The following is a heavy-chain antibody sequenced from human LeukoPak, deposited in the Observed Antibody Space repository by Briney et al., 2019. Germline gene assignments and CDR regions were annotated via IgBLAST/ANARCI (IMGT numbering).Heavy chain of an antibody. CDR1: GFTFSNYA. V-gene: IGHV3-23*01. CDR2: IYVSAGSA. CDR3: AKDYSSAY. D-gene: IGHD3-22*01. Sequence: GGSLRLSCAASGFTFSNYAMSWVRQAPGKGLEWVSGIYVSAGSAYYADSVKGRFTISRDKSKNTLYLQMNSLRAEDTAVYYCAKDYSSAYWGQGTLVTVSS. J-gene: IGHJ4*02.